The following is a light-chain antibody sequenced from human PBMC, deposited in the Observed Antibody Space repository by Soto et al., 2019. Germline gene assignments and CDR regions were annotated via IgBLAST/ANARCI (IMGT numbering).Light chain of an antibody. CDR2: TAS. CDR1: QSISRN. V-gene: IGKV1-39*01. CDR3: QQSHSSPLS. J-gene: IGKJ4*01. Sequence: IQMTQSPSSLSASVGDRVTITCRASQSISRNLTWYQQKPGKAPELLIYTASNLQSGVPSRFSGSGSGTDFALTISSLQPEDSAVYYCQQSHSSPLSFGGGTKVEFK.